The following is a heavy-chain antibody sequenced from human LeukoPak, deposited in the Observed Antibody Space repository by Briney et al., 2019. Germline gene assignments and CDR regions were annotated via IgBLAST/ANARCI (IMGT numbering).Heavy chain of an antibody. Sequence: SETLSLTCTVSGGSISSYYWSWIRQPAGKGLEWIGRIYTSGSTNYNPSLKSRVTMSVDTSKNQFSLKLSSVTAADTAVYYCARGPLYCSSTSCRYYYYYGMDVRGQGTTVTVSS. CDR3: ARGPLYCSSTSCRYYYYYGMDV. CDR1: GGSISSYY. CDR2: IYTSGST. D-gene: IGHD2-2*01. V-gene: IGHV4-4*07. J-gene: IGHJ6*02.